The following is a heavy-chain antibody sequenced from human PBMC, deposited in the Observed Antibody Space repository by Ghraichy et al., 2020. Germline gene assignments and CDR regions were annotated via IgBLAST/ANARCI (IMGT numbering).Heavy chain of an antibody. J-gene: IGHJ4*01. CDR3: ARDQRTSVVGENFDF. V-gene: IGHV4-4*07. D-gene: IGHD3-3*01. Sequence: SETLSLTCTVSGGSISTYYWSWIRQPAGQGLEWIGRIHSSGTTTYIPSLKSRVTMSVDTSKNQFSLKLSSVTAADTAVYYCARDQRTSVVGENFDFWGHGTLVTVSS. CDR2: IHSSGTT. CDR1: GGSISTYY.